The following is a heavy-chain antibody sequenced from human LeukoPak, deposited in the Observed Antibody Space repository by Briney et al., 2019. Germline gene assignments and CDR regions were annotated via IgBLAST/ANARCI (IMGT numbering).Heavy chain of an antibody. J-gene: IGHJ4*02. CDR3: ARNSMVVAATPARYYFDY. CDR2: ISSSSSYI. CDR1: GFTFSSYS. D-gene: IGHD2-15*01. V-gene: IGHV3-21*01. Sequence: NSGGSLRLSCAASGFTFSSYSMNWVRQAPGKGLEWVSSISSSSSYIYYADSVKGRFTISRDNAENSLYLQMNSLRAEDTAVYYCARNSMVVAATPARYYFDYWGQGTLVTVSS.